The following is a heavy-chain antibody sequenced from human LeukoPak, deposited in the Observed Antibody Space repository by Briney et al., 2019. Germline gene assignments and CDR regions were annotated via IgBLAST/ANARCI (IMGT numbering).Heavy chain of an antibody. D-gene: IGHD2-2*01. Sequence: GGSLRLSCAASGFTFSSYAMHWVRQAPGKGLEWVAVISHDGSNKYYADSVKGRFTISRDNSKNTLYLQMNSLRAEDTAVYYCAREGYCDSTTCYGPSFQHLGQGTLVTVSS. CDR1: GFTFSSYA. V-gene: IGHV3-30-3*01. J-gene: IGHJ1*01. CDR3: AREGYCDSTTCYGPSFQH. CDR2: ISHDGSNK.